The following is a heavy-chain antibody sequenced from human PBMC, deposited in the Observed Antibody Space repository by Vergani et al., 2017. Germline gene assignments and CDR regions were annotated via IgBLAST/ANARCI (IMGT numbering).Heavy chain of an antibody. CDR2: IWYDGSNK. J-gene: IGHJ5*02. CDR3: ARALYSNYGWFDP. D-gene: IGHD4-11*01. Sequence: QVQLVESGGGVVQPGRSLRLSCAASGFTFSSYGMHWVRQAPGKGLEWVAVIWYDGSNKYYADSVKGRFTISRDNSKNTLYLLMNSLRAEDTAVYYCARALYSNYGWFDPWGQGTLVTVSS. CDR1: GFTFSSYG. V-gene: IGHV3-33*01.